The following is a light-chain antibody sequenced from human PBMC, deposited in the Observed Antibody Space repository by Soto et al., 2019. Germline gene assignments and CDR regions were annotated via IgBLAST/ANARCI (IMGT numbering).Light chain of an antibody. V-gene: IGLV1-40*01. CDR2: GNN. Sequence: QSVLTQPPSVSGAPGQRVTISCTGSSSNIGARYDVHWYQQLPGTAPKLLIYGNNNRPSGVPDRFSGSKSGTSASLAITGLQAEDEADYYCQSYDSSLSGSVVFGGGTKVTVL. J-gene: IGLJ3*02. CDR1: SSNIGARYD. CDR3: QSYDSSLSGSVV.